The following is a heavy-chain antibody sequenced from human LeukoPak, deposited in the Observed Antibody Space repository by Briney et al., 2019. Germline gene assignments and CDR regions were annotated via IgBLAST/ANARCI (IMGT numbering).Heavy chain of an antibody. CDR2: INPSGGST. J-gene: IGHJ4*02. V-gene: IGHV1-46*01. D-gene: IGHD3-22*01. Sequence: ASVKVSCKASGYTFTSYYMHWVRQAPGQGLEWMGIINPSGGSTSYAQKFQGRVTMTRDTSTSTVYMELSSLRSEDTAVYYCASTYYYDSSGLEKYYFDYWGQGTLVTVSS. CDR1: GYTFTSYY. CDR3: ASTYYYDSSGLEKYYFDY.